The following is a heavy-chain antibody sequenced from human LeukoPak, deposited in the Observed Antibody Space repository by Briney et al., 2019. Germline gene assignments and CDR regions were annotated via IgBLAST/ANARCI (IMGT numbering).Heavy chain of an antibody. J-gene: IGHJ4*02. CDR1: GGTFSSYA. V-gene: IGHV1-69*13. Sequence: SVKVSCKASGGTFSSYAISWVRQAPGQGLEWVGGIIPIFGTANYAQKFQGRVTITADESTSTAYMELSSLRSEDTAVYYCARVGYCSGGSCYAPFDYWGQGTLVTVSS. CDR2: IIPIFGTA. CDR3: ARVGYCSGGSCYAPFDY. D-gene: IGHD2-15*01.